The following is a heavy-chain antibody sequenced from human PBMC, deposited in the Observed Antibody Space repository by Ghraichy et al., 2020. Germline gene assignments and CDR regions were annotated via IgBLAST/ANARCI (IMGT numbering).Heavy chain of an antibody. D-gene: IGHD5-18*01. CDR1: GFTFNTYY. CDR3: GRGGYIYGSNPVNY. CDR2: IKQDGSDR. Sequence: GESLNISCAASGFTFNTYYMTWVRQAPGKGLEWVANIKQDGSDRYYVDSVKGRFTISRDNAKDSVYLQMSSLRAEDTAVYFCGRGGYIYGSNPVNYWGQGTQVTVSS. V-gene: IGHV3-7*04. J-gene: IGHJ4*02.